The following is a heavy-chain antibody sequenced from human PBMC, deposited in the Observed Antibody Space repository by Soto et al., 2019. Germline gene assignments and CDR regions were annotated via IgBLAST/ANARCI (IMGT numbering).Heavy chain of an antibody. Sequence: PGGSLRLSCAASGFTFSSYGMHWVRQAPGKGLEWVAVISYDGSNKYYADSVKGRFTISRDNSKNTLYLQMNSLRAEDTAVYYCAKAPDPFDYWGQGTLVTVSS. J-gene: IGHJ4*02. CDR3: AKAPDPFDY. CDR2: ISYDGSNK. V-gene: IGHV3-30*18. CDR1: GFTFSSYG.